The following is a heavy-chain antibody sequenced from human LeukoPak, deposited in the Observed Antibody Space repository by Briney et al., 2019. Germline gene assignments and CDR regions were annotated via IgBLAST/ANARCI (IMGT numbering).Heavy chain of an antibody. CDR3: APFPYYYGSGSPDY. CDR1: GFSLSTSGGG. J-gene: IGHJ4*02. D-gene: IGHD3-10*01. Sequence: SGPTLVNPTQTLTLTCTFSGFSLSTSGGGVGWICQPPGKALEWLALIYWDDDKRYSPSLKSRLTITKDTAKNQVVLTMTNMDPVDTATYYCAPFPYYYGSGSPDYWGQGTLVTVSS. CDR2: IYWDDDK. V-gene: IGHV2-5*02.